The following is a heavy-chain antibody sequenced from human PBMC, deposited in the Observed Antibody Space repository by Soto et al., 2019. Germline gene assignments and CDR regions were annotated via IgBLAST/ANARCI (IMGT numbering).Heavy chain of an antibody. D-gene: IGHD3-22*01. CDR2: ISGSGGST. V-gene: IGHV3-23*01. Sequence: GGSLRLSCAASGFTFSSYAMSWVRQAPGKGLEWVSAISGSGGSTYYADSVKGRFTISRDNSKNTLYLQMNSLRAEDTAVYYCAKDIHSSGYRHNWFDPWGQGTLVTVSS. CDR3: AKDIHSSGYRHNWFDP. CDR1: GFTFSSYA. J-gene: IGHJ5*02.